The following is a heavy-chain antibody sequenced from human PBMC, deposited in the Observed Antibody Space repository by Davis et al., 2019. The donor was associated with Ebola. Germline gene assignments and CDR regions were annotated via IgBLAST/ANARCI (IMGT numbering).Heavy chain of an antibody. J-gene: IGHJ6*03. V-gene: IGHV3-23*01. Sequence: GESLKISCAASGFTFSSYAMSWVRQAPGKGLEWVSAISGSDGSTYYADSVKGRFTISRDNAKNSLYLQMNSLRAEDTAVYYCVRSGTPLYYMDVWGKGTTVTVSS. CDR2: ISGSDGST. D-gene: IGHD3-10*01. CDR1: GFTFSSYA. CDR3: VRSGTPLYYMDV.